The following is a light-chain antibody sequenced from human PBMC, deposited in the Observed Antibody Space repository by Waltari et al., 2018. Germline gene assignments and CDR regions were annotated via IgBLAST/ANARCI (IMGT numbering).Light chain of an antibody. CDR1: QSVRSN. J-gene: IGKJ4*01. Sequence: EVVMTQSPATLSVSPGETATLSCRASQSVRSNLAWYQQKAGQAPRLLIYGASTRATAIPARVSGSGFGTEFTLTISSLQSEDVALYFCQQYNNWPPLTFGGGTKVEIK. CDR3: QQYNNWPPLT. V-gene: IGKV3-15*01. CDR2: GAS.